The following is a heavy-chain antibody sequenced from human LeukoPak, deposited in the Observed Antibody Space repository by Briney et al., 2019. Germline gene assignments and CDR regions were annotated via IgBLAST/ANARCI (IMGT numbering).Heavy chain of an antibody. CDR1: GGSISSSSYY. CDR2: IYYSGST. J-gene: IGHJ6*02. V-gene: IGHV4-39*01. Sequence: PSETLSLTCTVSGGSISSSSYYWGWIRQPPGKGLEWIGSIYYSGSTYYNPSLKSRVTISVDTSKNQFSLKLSSVTAADTAVYYCAKQGRVAVVQYYYYGMDVWGQGTTVTVSS. D-gene: IGHD6-19*01. CDR3: AKQGRVAVVQYYYYGMDV.